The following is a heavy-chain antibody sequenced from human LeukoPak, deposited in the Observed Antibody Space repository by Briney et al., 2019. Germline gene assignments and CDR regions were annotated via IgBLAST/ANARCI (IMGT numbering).Heavy chain of an antibody. Sequence: GGSLRLSCAASGFTFSSYAMSWVRQAPGKGLEWVSAISGSGGSTYYADSVKGRFTISRDNAKNSLYLQMNSLRAEDTAVYYCARTGYGYNYFDYWGQGTLVTVSS. CDR1: GFTFSSYA. V-gene: IGHV3-23*01. J-gene: IGHJ4*02. CDR2: ISGSGGST. CDR3: ARTGYGYNYFDY. D-gene: IGHD3-16*01.